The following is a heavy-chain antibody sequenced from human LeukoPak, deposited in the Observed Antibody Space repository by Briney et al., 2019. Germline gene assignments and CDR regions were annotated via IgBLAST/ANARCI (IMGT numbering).Heavy chain of an antibody. J-gene: IGHJ6*03. D-gene: IGHD2-2*01. CDR1: GYTFTSYY. CDR2: INPSGGST. CDR3: ARGGSVVPAATHSNYYYYMDV. V-gene: IGHV1-46*01. Sequence: ASVKVSCKASGYTFTSYYMHWVRQAPGQGLEWMGIINPSGGSTSSAQKFQGRVTMTRDMSTSTVYMELSSLRSDDTAVYYCARGGSVVPAATHSNYYYYMDVWGKGTTVTVSS.